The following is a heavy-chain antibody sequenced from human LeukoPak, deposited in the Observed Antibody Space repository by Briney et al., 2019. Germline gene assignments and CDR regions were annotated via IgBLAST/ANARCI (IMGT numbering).Heavy chain of an antibody. J-gene: IGHJ4*02. CDR1: GFTFDSYW. CDR3: ARRDPFDY. CDR2: IKQDGSGK. V-gene: IGHV3-7*01. Sequence: GGSLRLSCVASGFTFDSYWMSWVRQAPGKGLEWVANIKQDGSGKYYVDSVKGRFTISRDNAANSLYLQMNNLRDEDTAVYYCARRDPFDYWGQGTMVTVSS.